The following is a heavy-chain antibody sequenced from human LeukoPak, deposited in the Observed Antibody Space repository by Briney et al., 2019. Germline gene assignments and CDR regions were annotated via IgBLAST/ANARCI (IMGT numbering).Heavy chain of an antibody. CDR1: GFTFSAYT. Sequence: PGGSLRLSCAPSGFTFSAYTMNWVRQAPGKGLDWVSSISSDSRYILYADSLKGRFTISRDNAKNSVYLQMNSLRADDTAVYYCARLSYDSGTHYTCYEYWGQGTLVTVSS. V-gene: IGHV3-21*01. J-gene: IGHJ4*02. CDR3: ARLSYDSGTHYTCYEY. D-gene: IGHD3-10*01. CDR2: ISSDSRYI.